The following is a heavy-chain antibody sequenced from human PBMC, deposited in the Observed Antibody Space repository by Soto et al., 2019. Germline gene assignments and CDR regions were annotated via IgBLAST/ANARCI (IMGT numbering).Heavy chain of an antibody. D-gene: IGHD5-12*01. J-gene: IGHJ4*02. V-gene: IGHV3-7*01. CDR1: GFTFTDHW. CDR2: INKDGSET. Sequence: EVHLVESGGGLVQPGGSLRLSCEASGFTFTDHWMSWVRQAPGKGLEWVANINKDGSETYYVESVKGRFTISRDNAKNSLFLQMDSLRAEDTAVYYCGKGPWLDDSWGQGTLVTVSS. CDR3: GKGPWLDDS.